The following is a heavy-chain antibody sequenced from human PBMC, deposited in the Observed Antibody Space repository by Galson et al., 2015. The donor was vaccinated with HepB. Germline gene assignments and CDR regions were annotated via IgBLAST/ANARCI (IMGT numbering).Heavy chain of an antibody. CDR3: ARDKWFGELLPNYYDY. CDR1: GVTFSSYW. CDR2: INQDGSEI. J-gene: IGHJ4*02. V-gene: IGHV3-7*01. D-gene: IGHD3-10*01. Sequence: ALRLSCAASGVTFSSYWMTWVRQAPGEGLEWVANINQDGSEISYVDSISGRFTIPRDNAENSVCLEMDSRRAEDTAVYYCARDKWFGELLPNYYDYWGREAWSPSPQ.